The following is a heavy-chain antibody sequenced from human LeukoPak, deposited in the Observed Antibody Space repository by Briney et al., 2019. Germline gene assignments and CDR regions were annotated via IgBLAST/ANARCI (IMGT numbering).Heavy chain of an antibody. J-gene: IGHJ4*02. D-gene: IGHD3-3*01. CDR2: IYTSGST. Sequence: SETLSLTCTASGGSISSYYWSWIRQPPGKGLEWIGRIYTSGSTNYNPSLKSRVTMSVDTSKNQFSLKLSSVTAADTAVYYCARDLGDFWSGYYLDYWGQGTLVTVSS. CDR3: ARDLGDFWSGYYLDY. V-gene: IGHV4-4*07. CDR1: GGSISSYY.